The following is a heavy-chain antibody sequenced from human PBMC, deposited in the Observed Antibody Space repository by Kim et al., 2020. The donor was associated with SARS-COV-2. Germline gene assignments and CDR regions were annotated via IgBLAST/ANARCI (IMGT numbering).Heavy chain of an antibody. CDR3: TSIPPYSNGWLDAFDI. D-gene: IGHD6-13*01. J-gene: IGHJ3*02. V-gene: IGHV3-73*01. Sequence: GGSLRLSCAASGFTFSDSAMYWVRQASGKGLEWVGRIRSKANSYATAYAVSVKGRFITSSDDSKNTAYLQMNSLKTEETAIYYCTSIPPYSNGWLDAFDIWGQGTMVTVSS. CDR1: GFTFSDSA. CDR2: IRSKANSYAT.